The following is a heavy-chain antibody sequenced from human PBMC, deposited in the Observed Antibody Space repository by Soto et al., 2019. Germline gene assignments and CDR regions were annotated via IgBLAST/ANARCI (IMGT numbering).Heavy chain of an antibody. CDR2: IYYSGST. CDR1: GDSIISGNKY. J-gene: IGHJ3*02. V-gene: IGHV4-30-4*01. D-gene: IGHD3-22*01. CDR3: ARGVVVVYAFDI. Sequence: PSETLSITCTVSGDSIISGNKYWSWILQPPGKGLEWIGYIYYSGSTYYNPSLKSRVTISVDTSKNQFSLKLSSVTAADTAVYYCARGVVVVYAFDIWGQGTMVTVSS.